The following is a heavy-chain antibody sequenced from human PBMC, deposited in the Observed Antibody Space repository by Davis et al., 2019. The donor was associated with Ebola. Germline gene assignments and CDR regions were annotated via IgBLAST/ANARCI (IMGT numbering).Heavy chain of an antibody. V-gene: IGHV3-7*01. D-gene: IGHD2-15*01. CDR1: GFTFSIYG. Sequence: GESLKISCAASGFTFSIYGIHWVRQAPGKGLEWVANIKQDGSEKYYVDSVKGRFTISRDNAKNSLYLQMNSLRAEDTAVYFCASGGLDSPWGFYFGIDVWGEGTTVTVSS. CDR3: ASGGLDSPWGFYFGIDV. J-gene: IGHJ6*01. CDR2: IKQDGSEK.